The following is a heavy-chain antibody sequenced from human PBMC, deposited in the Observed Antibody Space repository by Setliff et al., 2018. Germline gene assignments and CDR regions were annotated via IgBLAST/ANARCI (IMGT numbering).Heavy chain of an antibody. CDR2: INTNTGNP. J-gene: IGHJ6*03. CDR1: GGTFSSYD. D-gene: IGHD5-18*01. CDR3: ARDATRIQLWLRPYYYYMDV. V-gene: IGHV7-4-1*02. Sequence: ASVKVSCKASGGTFSSYDISWVRQAPGQGLEWMGWINTNTGNPTYAQGFTGRFVFSLDTSVSTAYLQISSLKAEDTAVYYCARDATRIQLWLRPYYYYMDVWGKGTTVTVSS.